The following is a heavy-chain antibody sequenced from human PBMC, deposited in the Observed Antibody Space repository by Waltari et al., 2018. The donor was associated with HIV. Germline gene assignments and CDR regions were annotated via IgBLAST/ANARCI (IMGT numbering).Heavy chain of an antibody. CDR1: GYTFTNYD. J-gene: IGHJ6*02. CDR3: ARNSSGRGNRYVYYGLDV. D-gene: IGHD3-22*01. V-gene: IGHV1-8*01. Sequence: QVELVQSGPEVKRPGESAKISCKTSGYTFTNYDINWVRQAPGKGLEWLGWIHPKSGKTGSPYEFEARLIMTGDNAMTTAYMELTGRTREDTARYYCARNSSGRGNRYVYYGLDVWGQGTAVTVSS. CDR2: IHPKSGKT.